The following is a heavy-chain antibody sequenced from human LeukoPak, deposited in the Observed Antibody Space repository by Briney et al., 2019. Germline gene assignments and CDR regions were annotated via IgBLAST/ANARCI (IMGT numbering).Heavy chain of an antibody. CDR2: FDPEDGET. V-gene: IGHV1-24*01. J-gene: IGHJ5*02. D-gene: IGHD2-15*01. Sequence: ASVKVSCKVSGYTLTELSMHWVRQAPGKGLEWMGGFDPEDGETIYAQKLQGRVTMTEDTSTDTAYMELSSLRSEDTAVYYCATERYCPGGSCSLGWFDPWGQGTLVTVSS. CDR1: GYTLTELS. CDR3: ATERYCPGGSCSLGWFDP.